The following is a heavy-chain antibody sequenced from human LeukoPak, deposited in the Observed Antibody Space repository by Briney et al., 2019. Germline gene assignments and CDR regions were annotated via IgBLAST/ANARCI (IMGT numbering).Heavy chain of an antibody. D-gene: IGHD3-22*01. J-gene: IGHJ3*02. Sequence: GRSLRLSCAASGFTFSSYGMHWVRQAPGKGLEWVAVISYDGSNKYYADSVKGRFTISRDNSKNTRYLQMNSLRAEDTAVYYCANGYYYDSSGYPHAFDIWGQGTMVTVSS. CDR1: GFTFSSYG. CDR2: ISYDGSNK. V-gene: IGHV3-30*18. CDR3: ANGYYYDSSGYPHAFDI.